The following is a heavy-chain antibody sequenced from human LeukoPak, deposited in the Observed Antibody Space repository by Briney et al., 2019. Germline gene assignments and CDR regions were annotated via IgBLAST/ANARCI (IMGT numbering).Heavy chain of an antibody. J-gene: IGHJ4*02. V-gene: IGHV3-23*01. D-gene: IGHD3-9*01. CDR1: GFTFSGYA. CDR3: AKGRRDILTGHYEGAPH. CDR2: ITGSGGST. Sequence: GESLRLSCAASGFTFSGYAVSWVRQAPGKGLEWVSAITGSGGSTYYGDSVKGRFTISRDNSKNTLFLQMNSLRAEDTAVYYCAKGRRDILTGHYEGAPHWGQGTLVTVSS.